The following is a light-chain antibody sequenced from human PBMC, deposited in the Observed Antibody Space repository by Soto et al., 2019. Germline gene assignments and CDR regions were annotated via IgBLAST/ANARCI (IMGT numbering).Light chain of an antibody. V-gene: IGKV3-15*01. CDR3: QQYNNWPWT. CDR2: GAS. J-gene: IGKJ1*01. Sequence: TLLTQSPCTLSLYPGERATLSCRASHSVRSNLAWYQQKPGQSPRLLIYGASTRATGIPARFSGSGSGTQFTLTISSLQSEDFAVYYCQQYNNWPWTFGQGTKVDIK. CDR1: HSVRSN.